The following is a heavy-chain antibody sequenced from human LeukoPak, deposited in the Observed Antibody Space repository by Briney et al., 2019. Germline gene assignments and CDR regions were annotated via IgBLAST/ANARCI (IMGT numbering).Heavy chain of an antibody. J-gene: IGHJ4*02. D-gene: IGHD3-16*02. Sequence: GGSLRLSCAASGFTFSSYGMHWVRQAPGKGLEWVAVIWYDGSNKYYADSVKGRFTISRDNSKNTLYLQMNSLRAEDTAVYYCARAQAYYDYVWGSYRPHYYFDYWGQGTLVTVS. CDR3: ARAQAYYDYVWGSYRPHYYFDY. CDR2: IWYDGSNK. V-gene: IGHV3-33*01. CDR1: GFTFSSYG.